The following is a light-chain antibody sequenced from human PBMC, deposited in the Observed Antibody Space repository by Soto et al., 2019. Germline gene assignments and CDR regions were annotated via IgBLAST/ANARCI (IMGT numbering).Light chain of an antibody. CDR3: QQYNNWPWT. CDR2: DAS. J-gene: IGKJ1*01. Sequence: IVMTQSPANLSVSPGGRATLSCRASQSISDTLGWNQKKPGQAPRLLTHDASTRATGFRARFSGGGSGTEFNLTISSLQSEYFAVYYCQQYNNWPWTVGQGTKGDSK. V-gene: IGKV3-15*01. CDR1: QSISDT.